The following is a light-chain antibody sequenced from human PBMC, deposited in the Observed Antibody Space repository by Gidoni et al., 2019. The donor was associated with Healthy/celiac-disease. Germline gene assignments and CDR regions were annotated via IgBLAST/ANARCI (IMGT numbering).Light chain of an antibody. CDR2: DAS. CDR1: QSVSSY. V-gene: IGKV3-11*01. J-gene: IGKJ3*01. Sequence: EIVLTQAPATLSLSPGERATLSCRPSQSVSSYLAWYQQKPGQAPRLLIYDASSRATGIPARFSGSGSGTDFTLTISSLEPEDFAIYYCQQRSNWPPVLTFGPGTKVDIK. CDR3: QQRSNWPPVLT.